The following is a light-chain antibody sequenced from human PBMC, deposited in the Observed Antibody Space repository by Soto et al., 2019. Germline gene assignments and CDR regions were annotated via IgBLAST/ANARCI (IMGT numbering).Light chain of an antibody. J-gene: IGLJ1*01. CDR2: DVS. V-gene: IGLV2-11*01. CDR3: CSYAGSYTGV. CDR1: SSDVGAYNY. Sequence: QSVLTQPRSVSGSPGQSVTISCTGTSSDVGAYNYVSWYQHHPGKAPKLMIYDVSKRPSGVPDRFSGSKSGNTASLTISGLQAEDEADYYCCSYAGSYTGVFGTGTKLTVL.